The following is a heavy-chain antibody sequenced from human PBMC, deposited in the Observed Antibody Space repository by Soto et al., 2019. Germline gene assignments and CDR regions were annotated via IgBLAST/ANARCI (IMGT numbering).Heavy chain of an antibody. J-gene: IGHJ5*02. Sequence: ASVKVSSKASGYTLTSYGISWVRQAPGQGLEWMGWISAYNGNTNYAQKLQGRVTMTTDTSTSTAYMELRSLRSDDTAVYYCARLGYCSSTSCWGWFDPWGQGTLVTVSS. D-gene: IGHD2-2*01. CDR2: ISAYNGNT. CDR1: GYTLTSYG. CDR3: ARLGYCSSTSCWGWFDP. V-gene: IGHV1-18*01.